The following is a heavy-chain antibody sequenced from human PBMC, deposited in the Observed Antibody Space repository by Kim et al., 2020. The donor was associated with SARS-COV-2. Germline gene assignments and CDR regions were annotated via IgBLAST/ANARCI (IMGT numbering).Heavy chain of an antibody. D-gene: IGHD2-15*01. Sequence: KGRFTISRDRARNSLFLQMNSLRAEDTAVYYCARGECSGAGCPGYYFDYWGQGILVTVSS. V-gene: IGHV3-11*06. CDR3: ARGECSGAGCPGYYFDY. J-gene: IGHJ4*02.